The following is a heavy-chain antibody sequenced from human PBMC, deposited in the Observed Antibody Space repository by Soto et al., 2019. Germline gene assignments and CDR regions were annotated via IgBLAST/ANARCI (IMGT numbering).Heavy chain of an antibody. CDR2: ISGSGGIT. CDR3: AKDTSFTDDYYYDSSCYYYGSVAFDI. D-gene: IGHD3-22*01. Sequence: EVQLLESGGGLVQPGGSLRLSCAASGFNFSTYAMSWVRQAPGKGLEWVSAISGSGGITYYADSVKGRFTNSRDNSKNTLYLQMPSLRGEDTAVYYCAKDTSFTDDYYYDSSCYYYGSVAFDIWGQGTMVTVAS. J-gene: IGHJ3*02. CDR1: GFNFSTYA. V-gene: IGHV3-23*01.